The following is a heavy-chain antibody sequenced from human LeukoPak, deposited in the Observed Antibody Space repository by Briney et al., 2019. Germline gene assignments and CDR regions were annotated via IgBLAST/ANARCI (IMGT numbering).Heavy chain of an antibody. J-gene: IGHJ5*02. CDR3: ARAQELLWFGELLNWFDP. CDR1: GGSISSGGYY. V-gene: IGHV4-31*03. CDR2: IYYSGST. D-gene: IGHD3-10*01. Sequence: ASQTLSLTCTVSGGSISSGGYYWSWIRQHPGNGLEWTGYIYYSGSTNYNPSLKSRVTISVDTSKNQFSLKLSSVTAADTAVYYCARAQELLWFGELLNWFDPWGQGTLVTVSS.